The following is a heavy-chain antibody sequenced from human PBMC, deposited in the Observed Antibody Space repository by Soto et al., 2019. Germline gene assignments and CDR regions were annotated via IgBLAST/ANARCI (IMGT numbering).Heavy chain of an antibody. Sequence: GGSLRLSCAASGFTFSSYSMNWVRQAPGRGLEWVSSISSSSSYIYYADSVKGRFTISRDNAKNSLYLQMNSLRAEDTAVYYCARDQPGYSYGYGMGYWGQGTLVTISS. CDR1: GFTFSSYS. V-gene: IGHV3-21*01. D-gene: IGHD5-18*01. J-gene: IGHJ4*02. CDR2: ISSSSSYI. CDR3: ARDQPGYSYGYGMGY.